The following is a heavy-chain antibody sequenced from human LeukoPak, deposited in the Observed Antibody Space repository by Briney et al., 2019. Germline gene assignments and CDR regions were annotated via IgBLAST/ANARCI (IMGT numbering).Heavy chain of an antibody. V-gene: IGHV4-59*08. Sequence: SGTLSPTCTVSGGSISSYYWSWIRQPPGKGLEWIGYIYYSGSTKYNPSLKSRVSISVDTSKNQFSLKLSSVTAADTAVYYCARGAGAGYNLQPFDYWGQGTLVTVSS. CDR3: ARGAGAGYNLQPFDY. CDR2: IYYSGST. J-gene: IGHJ4*02. CDR1: GGSISSYY. D-gene: IGHD5-24*01.